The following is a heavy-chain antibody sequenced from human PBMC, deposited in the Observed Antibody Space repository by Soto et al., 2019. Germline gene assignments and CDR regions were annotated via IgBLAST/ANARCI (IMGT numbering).Heavy chain of an antibody. CDR1: GGTFSSYA. CDR3: ARLGSSWYGHRHDYYYYYGMDV. V-gene: IGHV1-69*13. D-gene: IGHD6-13*01. J-gene: IGHJ6*02. CDR2: IIPIFGTA. Sequence: SVKVSCKASGGTFSSYAISWVRQAPGQGLEWMGGIIPIFGTANYAQKFQGRVTITADESTSTAYMELSSLRSEDTAVYYCARLGSSWYGHRHDYYYYYGMDVWGQGTTVTVSS.